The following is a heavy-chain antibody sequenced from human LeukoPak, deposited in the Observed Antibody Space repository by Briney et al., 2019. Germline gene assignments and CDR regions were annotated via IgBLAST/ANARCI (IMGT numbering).Heavy chain of an antibody. CDR1: GFTFSSYW. CDR3: AKDADWINYYDSSGYYDY. CDR2: INSDGSST. Sequence: GGSLRLSCAASGFTFSSYWMHWVRQAPGKGLVWVSRINSDGSSTSYADSVKGRFTISRDNSKNTLYLQMNSLRAEDTAVYYCAKDADWINYYDSSGYYDYWGQGTLVTVSS. D-gene: IGHD3-22*01. J-gene: IGHJ4*02. V-gene: IGHV3-74*01.